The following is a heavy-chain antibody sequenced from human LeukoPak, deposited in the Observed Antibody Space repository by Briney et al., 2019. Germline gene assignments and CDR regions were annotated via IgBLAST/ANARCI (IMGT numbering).Heavy chain of an antibody. CDR1: GFAFRMYA. J-gene: IGHJ6*02. D-gene: IGHD1-14*01. CDR2: VSDDGNNE. CDR3: AKDFPRTPNYYNALDV. V-gene: IGHV3-30*18. Sequence: GGSLRLSCVASGFAFRMYAIHWVRQAPGKGLEWVAIVSDDGNNEYYADSVKGRFTISRDNSKNTVSLQMNSLTTEDTAVYYCAKDFPRTPNYYNALDVWGQGTTVTVSS.